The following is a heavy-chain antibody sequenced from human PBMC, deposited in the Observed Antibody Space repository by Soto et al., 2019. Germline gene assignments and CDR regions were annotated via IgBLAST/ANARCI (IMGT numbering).Heavy chain of an antibody. CDR3: VRWSYLDY. J-gene: IGHJ4*02. CDR1: GFSFISYA. Sequence: GGSLRLSCAASGFSFISYAMSWVRQAPGKGLEWVSTISVSDGKTFYADSVKGRFSISRDTSKNMLYLQMNNLRGDDTAVYYCVRWSYLDYWGQGTRVTVSS. D-gene: IGHD3-3*01. CDR2: ISVSDGKT. V-gene: IGHV3-23*01.